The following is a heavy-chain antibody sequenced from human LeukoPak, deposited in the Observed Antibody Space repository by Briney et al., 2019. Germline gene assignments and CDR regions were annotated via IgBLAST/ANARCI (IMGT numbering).Heavy chain of an antibody. CDR3: AKDSYGELYYMDV. V-gene: IGHV3-11*01. CDR2: TSSSGSTI. Sequence: GGSLRLSCAASGFTFSDYYMSWIRQAPGKGLEWVSYTSSSGSTIYYADSVKGRFTISRDNAKNSLYLQMNSLRAEDTALYYCAKDSYGELYYMDVWGKGTTVTISS. D-gene: IGHD4-17*01. J-gene: IGHJ6*03. CDR1: GFTFSDYY.